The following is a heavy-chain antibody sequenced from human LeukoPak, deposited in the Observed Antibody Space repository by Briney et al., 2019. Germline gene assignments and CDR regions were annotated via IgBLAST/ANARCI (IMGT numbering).Heavy chain of an antibody. CDR2: IYYSGST. CDR1: GGSNSSSTYY. Sequence: SETLSLTCTVSGGSNSSSTYYWGWIRQHPGKGLEWIGYIYYSGSTYYNPSLKSRVTISVDTSKNQFSLKLSSVTAADTAVYYCARACSSSCNYFDYWGQGTLVTVSS. CDR3: ARACSSSCNYFDY. V-gene: IGHV4-31*03. D-gene: IGHD6-13*01. J-gene: IGHJ4*02.